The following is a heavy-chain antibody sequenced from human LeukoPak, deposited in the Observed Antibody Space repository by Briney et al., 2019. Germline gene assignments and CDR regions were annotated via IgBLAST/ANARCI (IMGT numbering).Heavy chain of an antibody. D-gene: IGHD2-8*01. CDR3: ARDPVGVRYNYYGMDV. CDR2: VNPSGGST. CDR1: GYTFTNYY. V-gene: IGHV1-46*01. Sequence: PGASVKVSCKASGYTFTNYYMHWVRQAPGQGLEWMGIVNPSGGSTTYAQKFQGRVSMTRDTSTSTVYMELSSLRSEDTAVYYCARDPVGVRYNYYGMDVWGQGTTVTVSS. J-gene: IGHJ6*02.